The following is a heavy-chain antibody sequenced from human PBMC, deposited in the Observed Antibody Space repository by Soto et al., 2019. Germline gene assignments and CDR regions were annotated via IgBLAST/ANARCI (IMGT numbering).Heavy chain of an antibody. Sequence: PGGSLRLSCAASGFTFSSYSMNWVRQAPGKGLEWVSSISSSSSYIYYADSVKGRFTISRDNAKNSLYLQMNSLRAEDRAVYYCARPCSGGSCLDYWGQGTLVTVSS. CDR1: GFTFSSYS. CDR2: ISSSSSYI. CDR3: ARPCSGGSCLDY. V-gene: IGHV3-21*01. D-gene: IGHD2-15*01. J-gene: IGHJ4*02.